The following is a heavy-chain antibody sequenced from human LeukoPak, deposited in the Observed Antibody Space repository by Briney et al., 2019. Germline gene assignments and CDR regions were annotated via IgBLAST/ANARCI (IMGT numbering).Heavy chain of an antibody. CDR1: GFTFSGSA. Sequence: AGSLRLSCAASGFTFSGSAMHWVRQASGKGLEWVGRIRSKANSYATAYAASVKGRFTISRDDSKNTVYLQMNSLKTEDTAVYYCTRLRYSGYDVDYWGQGTLVTVSS. D-gene: IGHD5-12*01. V-gene: IGHV3-73*01. J-gene: IGHJ4*02. CDR3: TRLRYSGYDVDY. CDR2: IRSKANSYAT.